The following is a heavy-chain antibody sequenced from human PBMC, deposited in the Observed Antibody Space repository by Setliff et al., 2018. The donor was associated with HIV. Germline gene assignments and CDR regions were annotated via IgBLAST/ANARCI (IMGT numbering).Heavy chain of an antibody. D-gene: IGHD6-19*01. J-gene: IGHJ4*02. CDR2: IWYDGSNK. CDR3: AKDRAPGNPPLQWLGD. V-gene: IGHV3-30*02. CDR1: GFTFSSYG. Sequence: PGGSLRLSCAASGFTFSSYGMHWVRQAPGKGLAGVAVIWYDGSNKNYSDSVKGRFTISRDNSKDTLYLQMNSLRGEDTAVYYCAKDRAPGNPPLQWLGDWGQGTLVTVSS.